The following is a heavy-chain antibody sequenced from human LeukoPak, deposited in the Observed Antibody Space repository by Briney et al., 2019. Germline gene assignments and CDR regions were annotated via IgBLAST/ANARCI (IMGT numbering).Heavy chain of an antibody. D-gene: IGHD6-13*01. V-gene: IGHV3-74*01. CDR3: ACPYRSRFDY. CDR1: GFTFSRHW. Sequence: AGGSLRLSCAASGFTFSRHWMHWVRHAPGKGLVWVSRINSDASDTNYADFVKGRFTISWDNAKKSLYLEMNTLRAEDTAIYYCACPYRSRFDYWGQGTLVTVS. J-gene: IGHJ4*02. CDR2: INSDASDT.